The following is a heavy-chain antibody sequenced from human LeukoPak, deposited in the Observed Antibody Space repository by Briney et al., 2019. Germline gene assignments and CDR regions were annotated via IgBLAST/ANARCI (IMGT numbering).Heavy chain of an antibody. V-gene: IGHV3-30*18. CDR3: AKDERGYKVAYHDY. CDR1: GFTFSSYG. J-gene: IGHJ4*02. CDR2: ISYDGSNK. D-gene: IGHD5-24*01. Sequence: GRSLRLSCAASGFTFSSYGMHWVRQAPGKGLEWVAVISYDGSNKYYADSVKGRFTISRDNSKNTLYLQMNSLRAEDTAVYYCAKDERGYKVAYHDYWGQGTLVTVSS.